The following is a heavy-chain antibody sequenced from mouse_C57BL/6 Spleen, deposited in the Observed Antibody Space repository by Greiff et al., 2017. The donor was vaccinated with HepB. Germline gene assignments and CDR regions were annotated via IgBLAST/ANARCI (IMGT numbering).Heavy chain of an antibody. CDR3: ARGVVPYYAMDY. CDR1: GYTFTSYW. CDR2: IDPSDSYT. J-gene: IGHJ4*01. V-gene: IGHV1-50*01. Sequence: VQLQQPGAELVKPGASVKLSCKASGYTFTSYWMQWVKQRPGQGLEWIGEIDPSDSYTNYNQKFKGKATLTVDTSSSTAYMQLSSLTSEDSAVYYCARGVVPYYAMDYWGQGTSVTVSS. D-gene: IGHD1-1*01.